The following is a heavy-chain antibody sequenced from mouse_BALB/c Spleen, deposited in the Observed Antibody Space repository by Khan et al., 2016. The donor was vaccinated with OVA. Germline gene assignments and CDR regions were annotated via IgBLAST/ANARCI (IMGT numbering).Heavy chain of an antibody. CDR2: INPRSGYP. CDR3: ARRTTEYTMDY. CDR1: GYTFPSTT. V-gene: IGHV1-4*01. J-gene: IGHJ4*01. D-gene: IGHD2-14*01. Sequence: VQLQESGAELARPGASVRMSCKASGYTFPSTTMHWVNQRPGQGLEWIGYINPRSGYPIYNQNFKDKATLTAAKSSSTAYSKLANLTSEDSAVYYCARRTTEYTMDYWGQGTSVTVSA.